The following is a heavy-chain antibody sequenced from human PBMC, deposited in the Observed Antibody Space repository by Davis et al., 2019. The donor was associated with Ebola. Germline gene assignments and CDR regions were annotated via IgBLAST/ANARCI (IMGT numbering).Heavy chain of an antibody. CDR2: ISSDGNIK. D-gene: IGHD2-2*02. CDR3: ARVQYQLLYGLALDS. V-gene: IGHV3-30-3*01. CDR1: GFAFNTYP. J-gene: IGHJ4*02. Sequence: PGGSLRLSCSASGFAFNTYPIHWVRQAPGKGLEWVALISSDGNIKYDADSVKGRFSISRDNSNNTVSLHMVRLSIYDTAVYYCARVQYQLLYGLALDSWGQGALVTVSS.